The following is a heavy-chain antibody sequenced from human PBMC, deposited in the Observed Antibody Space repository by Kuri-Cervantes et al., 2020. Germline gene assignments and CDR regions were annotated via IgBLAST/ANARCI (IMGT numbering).Heavy chain of an antibody. CDR1: GFTFSSYG. D-gene: IGHD3-10*01. Sequence: GGSLRLSCAASGFTFSSYGMHWVRQAPGKGLEWVAVISYDGSNKYYADSVKGRFTISRDNSKNTLYLQMNSLRAEDTAVYYCAKSGGYGSGSYYYFDYWGQGTLVTVSS. CDR2: ISYDGSNK. J-gene: IGHJ4*02. V-gene: IGHV3-30*18. CDR3: AKSGGYGSGSYYYFDY.